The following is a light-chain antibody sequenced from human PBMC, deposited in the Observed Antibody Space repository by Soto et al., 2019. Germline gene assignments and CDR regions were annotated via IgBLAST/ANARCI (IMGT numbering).Light chain of an antibody. CDR2: EVS. Sequence: QSALTQPPSASGSPGQSVTISCTGTSSDVGGYGYVSWYQQHPGKAPKLMIYEVSKRPSGVPDRFSGSKSGTTASLTVSGPQAEEEAGYYCSPYAGRNPDVVFGGGTKLTVL. V-gene: IGLV2-8*01. CDR1: SSDVGGYGY. CDR3: SPYAGRNPDVV. J-gene: IGLJ2*01.